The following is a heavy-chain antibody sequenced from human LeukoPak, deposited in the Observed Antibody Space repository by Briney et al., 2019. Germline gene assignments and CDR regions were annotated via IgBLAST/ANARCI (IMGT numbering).Heavy chain of an antibody. CDR3: AREGVVAAPTLMDDASDV. D-gene: IGHD1-1*01. V-gene: IGHV3-7*01. Sequence: GGSLRLSCAASGFIFSHHYMAWVRQAPGKGLEWVANIRQDGSDKYYADSVKGRFIISRDNANSSLYLDMYSLRAEDTAVYYCAREGVVAAPTLMDDASDVWGHGTMVVVSS. J-gene: IGHJ3*01. CDR1: GFIFSHHY. CDR2: IRQDGSDK.